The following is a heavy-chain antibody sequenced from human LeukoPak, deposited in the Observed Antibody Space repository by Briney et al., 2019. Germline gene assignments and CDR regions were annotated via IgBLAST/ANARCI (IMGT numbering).Heavy chain of an antibody. J-gene: IGHJ5*02. V-gene: IGHV4-59*08. CDR2: IYYSGST. CDR3: ARHLSNYGSGSFSFDP. D-gene: IGHD3-10*01. Sequence: PSETLSLTCTVSGGSLSSYYWSWIREPPGKGLERSGYIYYSGSTNYNPSPKSRVTISVDTSKNQFSLKLSSVTAADTAVYYCARHLSNYGSGSFSFDPWGQGTLVTVSS. CDR1: GGSLSSYY.